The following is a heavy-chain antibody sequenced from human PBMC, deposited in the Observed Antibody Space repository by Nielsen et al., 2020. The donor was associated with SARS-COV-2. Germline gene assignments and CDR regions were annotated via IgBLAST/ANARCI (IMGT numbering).Heavy chain of an antibody. J-gene: IGHJ5*02. V-gene: IGHV4-31*11. CDR3: ARNKGHKGNWFDP. Sequence: SETLSLTCAVYGGSFSGYYWSWIRQHPGKGLEWIGYIYYSGSTYYNPSLKSRVTISVDTSKNQFSLKLSSVTAADTAVYYCARNKGHKGNWFDPWGQGTLVTVSS. CDR1: GGSFSGYY. CDR2: IYYSGST.